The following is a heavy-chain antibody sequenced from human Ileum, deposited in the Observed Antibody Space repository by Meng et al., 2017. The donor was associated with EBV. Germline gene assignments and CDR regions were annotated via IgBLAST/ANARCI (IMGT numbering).Heavy chain of an antibody. J-gene: IGHJ4*02. CDR3: AKANDYSLNS. Sequence: QVQLYESGIGLVKASGTLYLSCDVSGEFISSSHWWIWVRQPPGKGLEWIGEMHTSGSNYYNPSLKSRVTISLDTLNNQFFLRLTSLTAADTAVYYCAKANDYSLNSWGQGTLVTVSS. V-gene: IGHV4-4*02. CDR1: GEFISSSHW. CDR2: MHTSGSN. D-gene: IGHD4-11*01.